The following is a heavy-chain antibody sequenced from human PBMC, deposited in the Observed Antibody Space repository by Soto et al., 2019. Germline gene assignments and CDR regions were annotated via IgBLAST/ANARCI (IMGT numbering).Heavy chain of an antibody. CDR1: GYTFTSYD. D-gene: IGHD6-13*01. Sequence: ASVKVSCKASGYTFTSYDINWVRQATGQGLEWMGWMNPNSGNTGYAQKFQGRVTMTRNTSISTAYMELSSLRSEDTAVYYCARGVAAAGLYYYYYMEVWGKGTTVTVSS. V-gene: IGHV1-8*01. CDR3: ARGVAAAGLYYYYYMEV. J-gene: IGHJ6*03. CDR2: MNPNSGNT.